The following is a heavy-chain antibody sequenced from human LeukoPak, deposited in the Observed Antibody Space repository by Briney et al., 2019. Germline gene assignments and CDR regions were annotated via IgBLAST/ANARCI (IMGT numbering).Heavy chain of an antibody. Sequence: SETLSLTCAVYGGSFSGYYWSWIRQPPGKGLEWIGEINHSGSTNYNPSLKSRVTISVDTSKNQFSLNLSSVTAADTAVYYCARDRIRGYCSSTSCLANPWGQGTLVTVSS. CDR2: INHSGST. V-gene: IGHV4-34*01. CDR1: GGSFSGYY. D-gene: IGHD2-2*01. J-gene: IGHJ5*02. CDR3: ARDRIRGYCSSTSCLANP.